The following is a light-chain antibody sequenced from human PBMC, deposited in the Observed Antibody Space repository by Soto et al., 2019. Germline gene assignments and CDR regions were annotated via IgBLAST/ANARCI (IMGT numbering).Light chain of an antibody. CDR2: EVN. CDR1: SDDVGGYNY. J-gene: IGLJ1*01. V-gene: IGLV2-14*01. Sequence: QSVLTQPASVSGSPGQSITISCTGTSDDVGGYNYVSWYQQHPGKAPKLMIFEVNNRPSGVSNRFSGSRSGNTASLTISGLQAEDEADYYCSSYTTSSSYVFGTGTKVTVL. CDR3: SSYTTSSSYV.